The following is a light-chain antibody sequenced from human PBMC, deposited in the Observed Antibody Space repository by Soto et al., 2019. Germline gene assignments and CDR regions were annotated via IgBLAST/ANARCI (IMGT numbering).Light chain of an antibody. CDR1: QSVRSY. Sequence: EMVLTQSPATLSLSPGERATLSCRASQSVRSYLAGYQQKPGQAPMLLIYDASNRATGIPARFSGSGSGTDFTLTIRRLEPEDFAVYYCQQRSNWPPGTLTFGGGTKVEIK. CDR3: QQRSNWPPGTLT. CDR2: DAS. J-gene: IGKJ4*01. V-gene: IGKV3-11*01.